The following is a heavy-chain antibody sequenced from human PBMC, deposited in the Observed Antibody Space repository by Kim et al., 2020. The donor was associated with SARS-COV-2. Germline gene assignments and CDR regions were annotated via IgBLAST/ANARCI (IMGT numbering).Heavy chain of an antibody. D-gene: IGHD6-13*01. Sequence: VNGRFTISRDNSKNTLYLQVNSLSAEDAAVYYCARNVAAAGTEYYYYVDVWGKGTTVTVSS. CDR3: ARNVAAAGTEYYYYVDV. J-gene: IGHJ6*03. V-gene: IGHV3-30*07.